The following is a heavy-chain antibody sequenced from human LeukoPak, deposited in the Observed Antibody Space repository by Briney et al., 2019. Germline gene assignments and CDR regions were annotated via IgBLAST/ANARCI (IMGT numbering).Heavy chain of an antibody. D-gene: IGHD2-2*01. J-gene: IGHJ3*02. V-gene: IGHV4-39*01. CDR3: ARHRGYCSSTSCLKGGVDAFDI. CDR2: INHSGST. CDR1: GGSISSSSYY. Sequence: SETLSLTCTVSGGSISSSSYYWGWIRQPPGKGLEWIGEINHSGSTNYNPSLKSRVTISVDTSKNQFSLKLSSVTAADTAVYYCARHRGYCSSTSCLKGGVDAFDIWGQGTMVTVSS.